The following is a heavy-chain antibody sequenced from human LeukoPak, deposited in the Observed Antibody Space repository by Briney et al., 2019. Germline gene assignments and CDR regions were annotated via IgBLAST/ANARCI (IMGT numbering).Heavy chain of an antibody. J-gene: IGHJ4*02. Sequence: SVKVSCKASGGTFSSYAISWVRQAPGQGLGWMGGIIPIFGTANYAQKFQGRVTITADKSTSTAYMELSSLRSEDTAVYYCARVPHYGDYGADYWGQGTLVTVSS. CDR2: IIPIFGTA. CDR3: ARVPHYGDYGADY. V-gene: IGHV1-69*06. CDR1: GGTFSSYA. D-gene: IGHD4-17*01.